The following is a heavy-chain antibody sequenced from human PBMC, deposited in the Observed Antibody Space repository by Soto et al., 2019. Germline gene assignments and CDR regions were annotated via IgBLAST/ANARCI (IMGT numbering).Heavy chain of an antibody. J-gene: IGHJ5*02. CDR1: GGSFSGYY. V-gene: IGHV4-34*01. D-gene: IGHD2-2*01. CDR2: INHSGST. CDR3: ARAGYCSSTSCNLSGNWFDP. Sequence: SETLSLTCAVYGGSFSGYYWSWLRQPPGKGLEWIGEINHSGSTNYNPSLKSRVTISVDTSKNQFSLKLSSVTAADTAVYYCARAGYCSSTSCNLSGNWFDPWGQGTLVTVSS.